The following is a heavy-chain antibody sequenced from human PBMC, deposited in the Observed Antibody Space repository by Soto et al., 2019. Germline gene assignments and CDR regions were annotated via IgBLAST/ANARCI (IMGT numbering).Heavy chain of an antibody. CDR3: ARSIGYYYGSGSYLWFDP. Sequence: ASVKVSCKASGYTFTSYGISWVRQAPGQGLEWMGWISAYNGNTNYAQKLQGRVTMTTDTSTSTAYMELRSLRSDDTAVYYCARSIGYYYGSGSYLWFDPRGQGTLVTVSS. CDR2: ISAYNGNT. CDR1: GYTFTSYG. J-gene: IGHJ5*02. D-gene: IGHD3-10*01. V-gene: IGHV1-18*01.